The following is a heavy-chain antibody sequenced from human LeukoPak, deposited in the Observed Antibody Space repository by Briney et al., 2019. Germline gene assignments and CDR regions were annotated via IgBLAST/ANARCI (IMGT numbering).Heavy chain of an antibody. J-gene: IGHJ6*02. CDR2: ISSSGSTI. D-gene: IGHD2-21*02. CDR3: ARWYCGGDCYSSPAYYYGMDV. V-gene: IGHV3-11*01. Sequence: GGSLRLSCAASGFTFSGYYTSWIRQAPGKGLEWVSYISSSGSTIYYADSVKGRFTISRDNAKNSLYLQMNSLRAEDTAVYYCARWYCGGDCYSSPAYYYGMDVWGQGTTVTVSS. CDR1: GFTFSGYY.